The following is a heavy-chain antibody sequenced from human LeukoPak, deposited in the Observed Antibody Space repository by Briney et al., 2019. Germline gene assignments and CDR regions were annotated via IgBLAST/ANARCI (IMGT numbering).Heavy chain of an antibody. CDR1: GFTVSSNY. CDR2: IDSGDRT. V-gene: IGHV3-66*01. Sequence: GGSLRLSCAASGFTVSSNYMNWVRQAPGKGLEWVSVIDSGDRTYYADSVKGRFTISRDNSKNTLYLQMNGLRAEDTAVYYCARSPVRAGNWFDPWGQGTLVTVSS. J-gene: IGHJ5*02. CDR3: ARSPVRAGNWFDP.